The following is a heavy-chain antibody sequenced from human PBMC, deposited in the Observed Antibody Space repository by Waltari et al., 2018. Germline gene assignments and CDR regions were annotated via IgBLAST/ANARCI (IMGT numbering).Heavy chain of an antibody. D-gene: IGHD3-10*01. CDR2: IRYDGSNK. V-gene: IGHV3-30*02. Sequence: QVQLVESGGGVVQPGGSLRLSCAASGFTFSSYGMHWVRQAPGKGLEWVAFIRYDGSNKYYADSVKGRFTISRDNSKNTLYLQMNSLRAEDTAVYYCAGEIKYGSGPYPSYWGQGTLVTVSS. CDR3: AGEIKYGSGPYPSY. J-gene: IGHJ4*02. CDR1: GFTFSSYG.